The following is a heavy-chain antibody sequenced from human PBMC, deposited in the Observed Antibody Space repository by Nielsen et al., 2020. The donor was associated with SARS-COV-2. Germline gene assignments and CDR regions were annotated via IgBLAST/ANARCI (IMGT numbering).Heavy chain of an antibody. CDR2: IWFDGSDK. CDR3: ARAPSDYYGMDV. D-gene: IGHD3-3*01. V-gene: IGHV3-33*01. CDR1: GFTFNAYA. J-gene: IGHJ6*02. Sequence: GESLKISCAASGFTFNAYAMHWVRQAPGKGLEWVAVIWFDGSDKYYADFVKDRFTISRDNSKNTLYLEMKSLRAEDTAVYYCARAPSDYYGMDVWGQGTTVAVSS.